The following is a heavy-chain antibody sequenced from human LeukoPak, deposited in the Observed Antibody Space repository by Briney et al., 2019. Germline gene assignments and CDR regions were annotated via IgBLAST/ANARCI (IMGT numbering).Heavy chain of an antibody. Sequence: GGSLSLTCAASGFTFSSNWRSWVRQAPGKGLEWVANIKQDGSEKYYVDSVKGRFTISRDNAKNSLYLQMNSLRAEDTAVYNCARQGSLWFGESLEAEWGERTLVTVSS. CDR1: GFTFSSNW. CDR2: IKQDGSEK. J-gene: IGHJ1*01. D-gene: IGHD3-10*01. V-gene: IGHV3-7*01. CDR3: ARQGSLWFGESLEAE.